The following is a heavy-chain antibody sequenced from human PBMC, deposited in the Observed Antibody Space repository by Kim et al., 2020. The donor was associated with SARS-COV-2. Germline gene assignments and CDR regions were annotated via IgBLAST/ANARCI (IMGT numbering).Heavy chain of an antibody. CDR2: IHSGGGT. Sequence: GGSLRLSCAASGLNVSNNYMNWVRQAPGKGLEWVSAIHSGGGTYYADSVKGRFIISRDNLKKTLYLQMNSLRAEDTAVDYCARDSPPSWYYEGETIVFPPYYVMDGCSQGTTASVS. J-gene: IGHJ6*02. CDR3: ARDSPPSWYYEGETIVFPPYYVMDG. D-gene: IGHD3-22*01. CDR1: GLNVSNNY. V-gene: IGHV3-66*01.